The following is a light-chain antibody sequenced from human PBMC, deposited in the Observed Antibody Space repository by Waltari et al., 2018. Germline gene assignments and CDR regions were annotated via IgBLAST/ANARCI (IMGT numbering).Light chain of an antibody. CDR3: QQYDSLPLS. CDR2: DAF. Sequence: DIRMTQSPSSLSASVGDRVTITCQASQDIYNDLDWYQQKPGKAPKLLIYDAFNLETGVPSRFSVSGSGTHFTLTLSSLQPEDAATYYCQQYDSLPLSFGGGTKVDIK. CDR1: QDIYND. J-gene: IGKJ4*01. V-gene: IGKV1-33*01.